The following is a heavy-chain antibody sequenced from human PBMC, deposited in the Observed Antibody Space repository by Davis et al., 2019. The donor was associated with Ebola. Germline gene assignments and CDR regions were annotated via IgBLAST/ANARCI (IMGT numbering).Heavy chain of an antibody. Sequence: SETLSLTCTVSGGSISSGGYYWSWIRQHPGKGLEWIGYIYYSGSTYYNPSLKSRVTISVDTSKNQFSLKLSSVTAADTAVYYCARRPMYYFDYWGQGTLVTVSS. CDR3: ARRPMYYFDY. CDR2: IYYSGST. J-gene: IGHJ4*02. CDR1: GGSISSGGYY. V-gene: IGHV4-31*03.